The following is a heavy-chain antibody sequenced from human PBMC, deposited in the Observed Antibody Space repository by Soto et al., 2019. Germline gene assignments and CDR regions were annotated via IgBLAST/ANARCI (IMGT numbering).Heavy chain of an antibody. Sequence: EEKLVQSGGGVVRPGGSLRLSCVGSGITFSNYWMNWVRQTPGKGLEWVANIKPDGSAKAYVDSVKGRFTVSRDNAKNSLYLQMNSLRAEDKAVYFCAAWDISNPWGQGTLVTVSS. V-gene: IGHV3-7*01. CDR3: AAWDISNP. CDR2: IKPDGSAK. J-gene: IGHJ5*02. CDR1: GITFSNYW. D-gene: IGHD2-15*01.